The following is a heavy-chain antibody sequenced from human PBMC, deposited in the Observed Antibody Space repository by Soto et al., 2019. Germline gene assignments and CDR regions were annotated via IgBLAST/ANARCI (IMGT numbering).Heavy chain of an antibody. J-gene: IGHJ4*02. CDR2: LYSGGTT. V-gene: IGHV3-66*01. CDR3: ATERFSDYRGPFHY. D-gene: IGHD4-17*01. Sequence: PGGSLRLSCVASGFIVSSNYMSWVRQAPGKGLEWVSILYSGGTTYYADSVKGRFTISRDHSKNTLYLQMNSLRVEDTAVYYCATERFSDYRGPFHYWGQGTLVTGSS. CDR1: GFIVSSNY.